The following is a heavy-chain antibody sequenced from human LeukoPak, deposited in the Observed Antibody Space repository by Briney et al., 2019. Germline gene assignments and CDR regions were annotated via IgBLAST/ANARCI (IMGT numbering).Heavy chain of an antibody. D-gene: IGHD3-16*02. CDR3: ARLEGSYPPYYFDY. CDR1: GFTFSSYS. J-gene: IGHJ4*02. Sequence: GGSLRLSCAASGFTFSSYSMNWVRQAPGKGLEWVSSISNIGTYIYYADSVKGRFTISRDNTKNSLYLQMNSLRPEDTAVYYCARLEGSYPPYYFDYWGRGPGDPVSS. V-gene: IGHV3-21*01. CDR2: ISNIGTYI.